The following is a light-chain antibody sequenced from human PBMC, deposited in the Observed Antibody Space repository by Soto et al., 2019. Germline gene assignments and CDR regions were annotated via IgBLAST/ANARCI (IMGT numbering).Light chain of an antibody. Sequence: IQLTQSPSSLSASVGDSVTITCRAAESISRHLNWYQQKPGRAPDLLIYAASTLQNGVHSRFTGSGSGTEFTLTITGLQLEDFATYYCQQDYSTLATFGQGTRLEIK. CDR3: QQDYSTLAT. V-gene: IGKV1-39*01. CDR1: ESISRH. CDR2: AAS. J-gene: IGKJ5*01.